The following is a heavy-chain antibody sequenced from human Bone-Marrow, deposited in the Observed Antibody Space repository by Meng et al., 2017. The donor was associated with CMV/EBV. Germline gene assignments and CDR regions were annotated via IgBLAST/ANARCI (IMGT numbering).Heavy chain of an antibody. J-gene: IGHJ4*02. D-gene: IGHD6-13*01. CDR1: GGAISPYY. Sequence: SETLSLTCTVSGGAISPYYWSWIRQPPGKGLEWIGSIYYSGSTYYNPSLKSRVTISVDTSKNQFSLKLSSVTAADTAVYYCASSIVGAAGTFGYWGQGTQVTVSS. CDR3: ASSIVGAAGTFGY. CDR2: IYYSGST. V-gene: IGHV4-59*05.